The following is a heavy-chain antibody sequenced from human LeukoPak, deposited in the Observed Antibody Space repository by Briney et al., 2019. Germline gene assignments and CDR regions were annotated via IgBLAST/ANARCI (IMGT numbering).Heavy chain of an antibody. CDR3: AREDESGWRRFDY. CDR1: GDTFSGYF. CDR2: INTYSGVT. Sequence: ASVKVSCKASGDTFSGYFIHWVRQAPGQGLEWMGNINTYSGVTNYAQNFQGRVTMTRDTSISTAFMELSSLRSDDTAVFYCAREDESGWRRFDYWGQGTLVTVSS. D-gene: IGHD6-19*01. J-gene: IGHJ4*02. V-gene: IGHV1-2*02.